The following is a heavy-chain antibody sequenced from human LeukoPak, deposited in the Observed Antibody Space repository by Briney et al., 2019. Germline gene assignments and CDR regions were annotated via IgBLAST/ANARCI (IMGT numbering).Heavy chain of an antibody. J-gene: IGHJ4*02. D-gene: IGHD2-8*01. CDR2: ISWSSEYM. CDR1: GFTFRDSA. Sequence: GGSLRLSCAASGFTFRDSAMHWVRHVPGKGLEWVSSISWSSEYMYYADSVKGRFTISRDNAKNSLYLQMGSLRAEDTALYYCAKEGSVCTNGICRYFDYWGQGTLVTVSS. CDR3: AKEGSVCTNGICRYFDY. V-gene: IGHV3-9*01.